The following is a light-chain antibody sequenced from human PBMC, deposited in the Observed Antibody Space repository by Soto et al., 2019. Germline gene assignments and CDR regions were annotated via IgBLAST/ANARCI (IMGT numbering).Light chain of an antibody. J-gene: IGKJ1*01. V-gene: IGKV3-20*01. CDR3: QQYGSSPRT. Sequence: EIVLTQSPGTLSLSPGERATLSCRASQSVSSSYLAWYQQNPGQAPRLLIYGASSRATDIPDRFSGSGSGTDFTLIISRLEPEDFAVYYCQQYGSSPRTFGQGTKVEIK. CDR1: QSVSSSY. CDR2: GAS.